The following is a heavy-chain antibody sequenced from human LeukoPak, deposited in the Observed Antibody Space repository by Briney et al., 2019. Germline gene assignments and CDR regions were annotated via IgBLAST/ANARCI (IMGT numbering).Heavy chain of an antibody. D-gene: IGHD3-3*01. CDR1: GFTFSSYG. CDR3: ARTRILEWLLDY. V-gene: IGHV3-23*01. J-gene: IGHJ4*02. Sequence: GGSLRLSCAASGFTFSSYGMSWVRQAPGKGLEWVSAISGSGGSTYYADSVKGRFTISRDNSKNTLYLQMNSLRAEDTAVYYCARTRILEWLLDYWGQGTLVTVSS. CDR2: ISGSGGST.